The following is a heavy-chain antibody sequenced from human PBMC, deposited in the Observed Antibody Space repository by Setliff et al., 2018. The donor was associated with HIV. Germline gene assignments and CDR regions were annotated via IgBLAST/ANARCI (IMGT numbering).Heavy chain of an antibody. J-gene: IGHJ4*02. CDR2: IYHSGST. Sequence: SETLSLTCTVSGYSISSGYYWGCIRQPPGKGLEWSGSIYHSGSTYYNPPLKSRVTISVDTSKNQFSLKLSSVTAADTAVYYCARHDRGDYYDSSGYFDYWGQGTLVTVSS. CDR1: GYSISSGYY. CDR3: ARHDRGDYYDSSGYFDY. V-gene: IGHV4-38-2*02. D-gene: IGHD3-22*01.